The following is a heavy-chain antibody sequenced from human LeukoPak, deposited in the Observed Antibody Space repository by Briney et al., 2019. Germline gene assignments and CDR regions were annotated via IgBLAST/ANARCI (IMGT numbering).Heavy chain of an antibody. V-gene: IGHV4-38-2*02. CDR3: ARVGYNWNLWFDT. D-gene: IGHD1-7*01. J-gene: IGHJ3*02. Sequence: SETLSLTCTVSGYSINSGFYWGWIRQPPGKGLEWIGSIFHSGKTYCNPSLKSRVTISVDASKNQFSLKVNSVTAADTAIYYCARVGYNWNLWFDTWGQGTKVTVSS. CDR2: IFHSGKT. CDR1: GYSINSGFY.